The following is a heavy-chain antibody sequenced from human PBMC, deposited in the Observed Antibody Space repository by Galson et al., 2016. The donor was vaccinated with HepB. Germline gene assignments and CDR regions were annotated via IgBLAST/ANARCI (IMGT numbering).Heavy chain of an antibody. CDR1: GGSVSSGTYF. D-gene: IGHD3-22*01. V-gene: IGHV4-61*02. J-gene: IGHJ3*01. CDR2: IHTSGSN. Sequence: TLSLTCSVSGGSVSSGTYFWNWLRQPAGKGLEWIGRIHTSGSNNYRPPLKSRVTIPLDTYKNLFPLIMTSVAAAATAVYYCRRTSSAYYYALDVWGQGTMLTVSS. CDR3: RRTSSAYYYALDV.